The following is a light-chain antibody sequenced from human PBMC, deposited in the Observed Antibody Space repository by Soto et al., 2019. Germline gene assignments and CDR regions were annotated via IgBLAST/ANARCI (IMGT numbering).Light chain of an antibody. CDR1: QSTSTW. J-gene: IGKJ1*01. CDR2: KAS. V-gene: IGKV1-5*03. CDR3: KLYGRYRT. Sequence: DIQMTQSPSTLSASVGDRVTITCRASQSTSTWLAWYQHKPGKAPNLLIYKASSLESVVPSRFSGSGSGTEFTLTISILHPDDVVTYYCKLYGRYRTFGQGTKVEIK.